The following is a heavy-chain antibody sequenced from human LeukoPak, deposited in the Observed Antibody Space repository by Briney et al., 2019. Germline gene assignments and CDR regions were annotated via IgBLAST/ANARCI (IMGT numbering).Heavy chain of an antibody. V-gene: IGHV4-39*07. D-gene: IGHD2-2*01. CDR3: ARSIVVVPAAMIGLVDY. CDR2: IYYSGST. Sequence: SSETLSLTCTVSGGSISSSSYYWGWIRQPPGKGLEWIGSIYYSGSTYYNPSLKSRVTISVDTSKNQFSLKLSSVTAADTAVYYCARSIVVVPAAMIGLVDYWGQGTLVTVSS. CDR1: GGSISSSSYY. J-gene: IGHJ4*02.